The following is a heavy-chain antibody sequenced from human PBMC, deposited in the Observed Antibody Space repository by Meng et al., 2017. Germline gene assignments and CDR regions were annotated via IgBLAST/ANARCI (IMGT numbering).Heavy chain of an antibody. D-gene: IGHD3-16*02. V-gene: IGHV1-8*01. J-gene: IGHJ3*02. Sequence: ASVKVSCKASGYTFTSYDINWVRQATGQGLEWMGWMNPNSGNTGYAQKFQGRVTMTTDTSTSTAYMELRSLRSDDTAVYYCARDWGLYDYVWGSYRYGAFDIWGQGTMVTVSS. CDR1: GYTFTSYD. CDR3: ARDWGLYDYVWGSYRYGAFDI. CDR2: MNPNSGNT.